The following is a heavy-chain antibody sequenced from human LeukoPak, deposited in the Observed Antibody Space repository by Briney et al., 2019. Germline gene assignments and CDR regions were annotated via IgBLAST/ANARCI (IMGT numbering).Heavy chain of an antibody. CDR2: IIPIFGTA. V-gene: IGHV1-69*05. D-gene: IGHD3-22*01. Sequence: SVKVSCKASGGTFSSYAISWVRQAPGQGLEWMGGIIPIFGTASYAQKFQGRVTITTDESTSTAYMELSSLRSEDTAVYYCARDIYDSSGYYSGYDYWGQGTLVTVSS. CDR1: GGTFSSYA. J-gene: IGHJ4*02. CDR3: ARDIYDSSGYYSGYDY.